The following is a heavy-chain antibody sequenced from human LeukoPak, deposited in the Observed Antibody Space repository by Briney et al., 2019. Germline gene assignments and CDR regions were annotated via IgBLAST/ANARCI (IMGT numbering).Heavy chain of an antibody. D-gene: IGHD5-12*01. V-gene: IGHV1-2*02. Sequence: ASVKVSCKASGYTFTSYYMHWVRQAPGQGLEWMGIINPSGGSTNYAQKFQGRVTMTRDTSISTAYMELSRLRSDDTAVYYCARDQRRIVATIGNYWGQGTLVTVSS. CDR3: ARDQRRIVATIGNY. CDR2: INPSGGST. CDR1: GYTFTSYY. J-gene: IGHJ4*02.